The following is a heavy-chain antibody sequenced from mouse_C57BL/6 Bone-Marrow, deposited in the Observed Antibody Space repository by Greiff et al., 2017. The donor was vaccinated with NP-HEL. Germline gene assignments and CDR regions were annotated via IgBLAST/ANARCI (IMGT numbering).Heavy chain of an antibody. CDR1: GFTFSSYA. J-gene: IGHJ2*01. CDR3: TRDDDGYYDY. CDR2: ISSGGDYI. D-gene: IGHD2-3*01. Sequence: EVKLVESGEGLVKPGGSLKLSCAASGFTFSSYAMSWVRQTPETRLEWVAYISSGGDYIYYADTVKGRFTISRDNARNTLYLQMSSLKSEDTAMYYCTRDDDGYYDYWGQGTTLTVSS. V-gene: IGHV5-9-1*02.